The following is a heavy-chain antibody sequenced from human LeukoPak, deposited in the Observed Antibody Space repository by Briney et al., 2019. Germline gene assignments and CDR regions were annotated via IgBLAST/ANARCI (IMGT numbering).Heavy chain of an antibody. CDR2: IIPIFGTA. CDR1: GYTFTSYY. J-gene: IGHJ6*02. V-gene: IGHV1-69*13. D-gene: IGHD4-23*01. Sequence: SVKVSCTASGYTFTSYYMHWVRQAPGQGLEWMGGIIPIFGTANYAQKFQGRVTITADESTSTAYMELSSLRSEDTAVYYCARDRTTVVTPGYYYYGMDVWGQGTTVTVSS. CDR3: ARDRTTVVTPGYYYYGMDV.